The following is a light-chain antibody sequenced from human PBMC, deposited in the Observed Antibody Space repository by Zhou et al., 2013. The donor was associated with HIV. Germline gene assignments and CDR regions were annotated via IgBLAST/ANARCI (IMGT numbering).Light chain of an antibody. CDR2: GAS. CDR3: QQYDDLPL. Sequence: DIQMTQSPTSLSASVGDRVTITCRPSQTIDNYLNWYQRKPGKAPKLLIYGASILHSGVPSRFSGSGSGTDFTLTISGLQPEDVATYYCQQYDDLPLFGGGTKVEIK. J-gene: IGKJ4*01. V-gene: IGKV1-39*01. CDR1: QTIDNY.